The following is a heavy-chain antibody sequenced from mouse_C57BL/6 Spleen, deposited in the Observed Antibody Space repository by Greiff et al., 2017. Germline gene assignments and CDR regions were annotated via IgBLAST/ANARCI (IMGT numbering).Heavy chain of an antibody. CDR2: IDPEDGET. CDR1: GFNIKDYY. D-gene: IGHD2-3*01. V-gene: IGHV14-2*01. Sequence: VQLQQSGAELVKPGASVKLSCTASGFNIKDYYMHWVKQRTEQGLEWIGRIDPEDGETKYAPKFQGKATITADTSSNTAYLQRSSLTSEDTAVYYGTRGGDDGYGYFDYWGQGTTLTVSS. CDR3: TRGGDDGYGYFDY. J-gene: IGHJ2*01.